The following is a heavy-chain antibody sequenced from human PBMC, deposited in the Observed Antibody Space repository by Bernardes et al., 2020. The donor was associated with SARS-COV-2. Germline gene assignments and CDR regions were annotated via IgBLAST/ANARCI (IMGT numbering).Heavy chain of an antibody. Sequence: GGSLRLSCSASGFTFSSYSMHGVRQAPGKGPEYVSGISSDGDNKQYADSVEDRFTISRDNSKDTLYLQLTSLRLEDTAVYYCVKADYKFFWPSSGWGGHFFDNWGQGSLLTVSS. CDR2: ISSDGDNK. J-gene: IGHJ4*02. D-gene: IGHD6-19*01. CDR1: GFTFSSYS. CDR3: VKADYKFFWPSSGWGGHFFDN. V-gene: IGHV3-64D*06.